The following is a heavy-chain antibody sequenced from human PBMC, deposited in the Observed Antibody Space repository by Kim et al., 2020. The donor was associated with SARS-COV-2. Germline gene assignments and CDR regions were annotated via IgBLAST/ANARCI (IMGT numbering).Heavy chain of an antibody. V-gene: IGHV1-46*01. D-gene: IGHD1-26*01. CDR3: ARDERNIVGADPPKWYFDY. CDR1: GYTFTSYY. Sequence: ASVKVSCKASGYTFTSYYMHWVRQAPGQGLEWMGIINPSGGSTSYAQKFQGRVTMTRDTSTSTVYMELSSLRSEDTAVYYCARDERNIVGADPPKWYFDYWGQGTLVTVSS. J-gene: IGHJ4*02. CDR2: INPSGGST.